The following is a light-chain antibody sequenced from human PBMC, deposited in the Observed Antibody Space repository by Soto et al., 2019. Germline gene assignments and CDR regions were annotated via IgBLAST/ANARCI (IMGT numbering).Light chain of an antibody. CDR3: SSYTSSSTYV. Sequence: QSALTQPPSVSGSPGQSVTISCTGTSSDVGNYNRVSWYQQPPGTAPKVIIYEVSNRPSGVPDRFSGSKSGNTASLTISGLQAEDVADYYCSSYTSSSTYVFGTGTKVTVL. V-gene: IGLV2-18*02. CDR1: SSDVGNYNR. J-gene: IGLJ1*01. CDR2: EVS.